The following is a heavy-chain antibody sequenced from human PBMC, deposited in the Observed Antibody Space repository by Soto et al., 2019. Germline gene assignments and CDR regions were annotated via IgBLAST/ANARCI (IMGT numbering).Heavy chain of an antibody. CDR2: ISYDGSNK. J-gene: IGHJ6*02. CDR1: GFTFSSYA. D-gene: IGHD6-13*01. Sequence: QVQLVESGGGVVQPGRSLRLSCAASGFTFSSYAMHWVRQAPGKGLEWVAVISYDGSNKYYADSVKGRFTISRDNSKNXXYXQTXSLRAEDTAVYYCARDWSSGAGIAAARDYYYGMDVWGQGTTVTVSS. V-gene: IGHV3-30-3*01. CDR3: ARDWSSGAGIAAARDYYYGMDV.